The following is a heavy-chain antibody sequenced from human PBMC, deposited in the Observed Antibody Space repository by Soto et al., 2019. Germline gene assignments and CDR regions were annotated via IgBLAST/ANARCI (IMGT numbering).Heavy chain of an antibody. V-gene: IGHV3-7*01. D-gene: IGHD3-3*01. CDR3: ARDGRTYYDFWSGYYGVY. CDR2: IKQDGSEK. Sequence: GGSLRLSCAASGFTFSSYWVSWVRQAPGKGLEWVANIKQDGSEKYYVDSVKGRFTISRDNAKNSLYLQMNSLRAEDTAVYYCARDGRTYYDFWSGYYGVYWGQGTQVTVSS. J-gene: IGHJ4*02. CDR1: GFTFSSYW.